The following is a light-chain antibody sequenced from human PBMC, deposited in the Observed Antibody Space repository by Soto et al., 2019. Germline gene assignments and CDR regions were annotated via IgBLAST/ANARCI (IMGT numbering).Light chain of an antibody. Sequence: QSALTQPPSASGTPGQRVTISCSGSSSNIGTNAVNWYHQLPGTAPKLLIYSNDQRPSGVPDRFSGSKSGTSASLAISGLQSEDEGDCYCAAWDDSLDGVVFGGGTKVTVL. CDR2: SND. CDR1: SSNIGTNA. J-gene: IGLJ3*02. CDR3: AAWDDSLDGVV. V-gene: IGLV1-44*01.